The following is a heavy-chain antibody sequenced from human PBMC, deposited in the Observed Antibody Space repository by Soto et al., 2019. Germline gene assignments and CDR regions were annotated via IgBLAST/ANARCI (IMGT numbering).Heavy chain of an antibody. CDR2: ISAYNGNT. D-gene: IGHD3-9*01. J-gene: IGHJ6*03. V-gene: IGHV1-18*01. Sequence: ASVKVSCKASGYTFTSYGISWVRQAPGQGLEWMGWISAYNGNTNYAQKLQGRVTMTTDTSTSTAYMELRSLRSDDTAVYYCARDMRYFDWSDYYYMDVWGKGTTVTVS. CDR1: GYTFTSYG. CDR3: ARDMRYFDWSDYYYMDV.